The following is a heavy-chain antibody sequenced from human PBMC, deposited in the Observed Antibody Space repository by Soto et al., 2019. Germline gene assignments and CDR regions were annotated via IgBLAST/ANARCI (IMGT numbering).Heavy chain of an antibody. V-gene: IGHV1-18*01. CDR1: GYTFTNYG. CDR3: ARVRHLVVDFYSSMDV. J-gene: IGHJ6*03. Sequence: QVQLLQSGAEVKKPGASVKVSCKASGYTFTNYGITWVRQAPGQGLEWMGWISAYNVNTHYTQRLQGRVTMTTDTSTRTAYMVLRGLRSDDTAVYYCARVRHLVVDFYSSMDVGGKGPTVTVS. CDR2: ISAYNVNT. D-gene: IGHD6-6*01.